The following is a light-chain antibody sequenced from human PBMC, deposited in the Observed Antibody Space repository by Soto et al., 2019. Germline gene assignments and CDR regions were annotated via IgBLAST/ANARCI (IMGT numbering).Light chain of an antibody. CDR3: QQYGRSPTWT. J-gene: IGKJ1*01. V-gene: IGKV3-20*01. Sequence: EIVLTQSPGTLSLSPWERTPLXCRASQSVSNNYLAWYQQEPGQAPRLLIYGASSRAAGVSDRFSGSGSGTDFSLTISRLEPEDFAMYYCQQYGRSPTWTFGQGTKVDIK. CDR1: QSVSNNY. CDR2: GAS.